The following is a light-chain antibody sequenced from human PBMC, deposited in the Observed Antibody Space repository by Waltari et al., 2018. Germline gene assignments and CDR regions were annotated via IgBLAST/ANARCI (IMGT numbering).Light chain of an antibody. CDR1: SGPSSYA. CDR3: QTWGTGMV. Sequence: QLVLTQSPSASASLGASVKLTRTLSSGPSSYAIASHQQQPEKGPRYLIKLNSDGSHSKGDGISDRFSGASSGAERYLTISSLQSEDEADYYCQTWGTGMVFGGGTKLTVL. J-gene: IGLJ2*01. CDR2: LNSDGSH. V-gene: IGLV4-69*01.